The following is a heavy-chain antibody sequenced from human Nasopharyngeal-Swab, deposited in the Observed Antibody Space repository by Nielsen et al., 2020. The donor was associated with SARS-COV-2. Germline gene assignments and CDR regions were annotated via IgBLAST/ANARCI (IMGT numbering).Heavy chain of an antibody. V-gene: IGHV1-18*01. J-gene: IGHJ6*02. CDR2: ISAYNGNT. D-gene: IGHD3-22*01. CDR3: ARVTDYDSSGYYYGYYYYGMDV. Sequence: SVKVSCKASGYTFTSYGISWVRQAPGQGLEWMGWISAYNGNTNYAQKFQGRVTMTRNTSISTAYMELSSLRSEDTAVYYCARVTDYDSSGYYYGYYYYGMDVWGQGTTVTVSS. CDR1: GYTFTSYG.